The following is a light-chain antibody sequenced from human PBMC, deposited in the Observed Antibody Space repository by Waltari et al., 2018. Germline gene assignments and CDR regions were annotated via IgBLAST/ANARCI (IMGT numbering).Light chain of an antibody. J-gene: IGKJ1*01. CDR1: QSVSSSY. CDR2: GAS. V-gene: IGKV3-20*01. Sequence: DIVLTQSPGTLSLSPGERATISCRASQSVSSSYLAWYQQKPGQAPRVLIHGASNRATGIPDRFSGSGSGTDFTLTISRLEPEDFAVYYCQQYGSSPWTFGQGTKVEIK. CDR3: QQYGSSPWT.